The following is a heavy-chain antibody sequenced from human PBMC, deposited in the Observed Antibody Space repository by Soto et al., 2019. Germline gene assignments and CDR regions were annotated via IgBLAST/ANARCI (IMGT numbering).Heavy chain of an antibody. D-gene: IGHD2-15*01. J-gene: IGHJ4*02. Sequence: SETLSLTCTVSGGSISSYYWSWIRQPPGKGLEWIGYIYYSGSTNYNPSLKSRVTISVDTSKNQFSLKLSSVTAADTAVYYCARAVALERDFDYWGQGTLVTLSS. CDR2: IYYSGST. CDR1: GGSISSYY. V-gene: IGHV4-59*01. CDR3: ARAVALERDFDY.